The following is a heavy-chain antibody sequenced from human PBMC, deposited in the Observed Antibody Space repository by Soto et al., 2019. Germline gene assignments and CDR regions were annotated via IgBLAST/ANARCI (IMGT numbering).Heavy chain of an antibody. CDR3: ARLHSSSWLPDY. Sequence: QLQLQESGPGLVQPSETLSLTCTVSGDSISRNYYWGWIRQTPGKGLEWIGSIYYSGNTYYNPSLKSRGTISVDTSKNQFSLKLTSVTAADTAVYYCARLHSSSWLPDYWGQGTLVTVSS. CDR2: IYYSGNT. V-gene: IGHV4-39*01. D-gene: IGHD6-13*01. J-gene: IGHJ4*02. CDR1: GDSISRNYY.